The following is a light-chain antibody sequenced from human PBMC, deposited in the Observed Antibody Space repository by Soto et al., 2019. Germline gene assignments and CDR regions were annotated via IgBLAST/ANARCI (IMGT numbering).Light chain of an antibody. CDR2: GVK. J-gene: IGLJ1*01. Sequence: QSVLTQPASVSGSPGQPITISCTGSGRDIGAYDYVSWYQQHPGKAPKLLIYGVKNRPSGVSYRFSASKSAFTASLTISGLQAEDEAHYYCSSYTTSYFYVFGPGTKVTVL. V-gene: IGLV2-14*01. CDR1: GRDIGAYDY. CDR3: SSYTTSYFYV.